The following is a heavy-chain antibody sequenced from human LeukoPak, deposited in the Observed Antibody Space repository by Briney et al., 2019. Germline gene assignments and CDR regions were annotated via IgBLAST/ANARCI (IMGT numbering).Heavy chain of an antibody. J-gene: IGHJ4*02. V-gene: IGHV3-30*03. CDR1: GFTFSSYW. CDR3: ARRGDYFDY. CDR2: ISYDGSNK. Sequence: PGGSLRLSCAASGFTFSSYWMHWVRQAPGKGLEWVAVISYDGSNKYYADSVKGRFTISRDNSKNTLYLQMNSLRAEDTAVYYCARRGDYFDYWGQGTLVTVSS.